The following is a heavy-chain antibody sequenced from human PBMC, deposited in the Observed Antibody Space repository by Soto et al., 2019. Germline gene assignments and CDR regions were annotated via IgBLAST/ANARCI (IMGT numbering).Heavy chain of an antibody. CDR1: GFILSSDW. CDR2: IREDGSQK. J-gene: IGHJ3*02. D-gene: IGHD4-17*01. Sequence: GSLRLSCAVSGFILSSDWMSWVRQAPGKGLEWVAYIREDGSQKYFVDSVKGRFTISRDNAKNSLYLQMNSLRAEDTAVYYCARARGMTTVPNMLFDIWGQGTMVTVSS. V-gene: IGHV3-7*03. CDR3: ARARGMTTVPNMLFDI.